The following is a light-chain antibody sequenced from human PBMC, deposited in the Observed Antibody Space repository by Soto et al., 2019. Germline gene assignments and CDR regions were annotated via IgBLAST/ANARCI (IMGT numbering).Light chain of an antibody. CDR2: GAS. V-gene: IGKV3-15*01. CDR3: HQFDKWPAWQ. Sequence: EKVMTQSPANLSVSPGETATLSCRASQRVATNVAWYQQKPGQAPGLLVYGASARATGVPARFSGSGSWTECTITITSIQSEYFAVYYSHQFDKWPAWQFGQVTRLEIK. J-gene: IGKJ1*01. CDR1: QRVATN.